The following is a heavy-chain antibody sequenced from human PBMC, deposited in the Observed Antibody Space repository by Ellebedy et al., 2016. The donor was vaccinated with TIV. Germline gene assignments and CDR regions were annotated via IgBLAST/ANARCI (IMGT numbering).Heavy chain of an antibody. CDR3: ARARSSGWLHTPDY. Sequence: AASVKVSCKASGETSSSHALNWVRQAPGQGLEWVGRIIPILNVVNYARKFQGRVTITADRSTNIVYLELSGLRSEDTAVYYCARARSSGWLHTPDYWGQGTLVIVSS. D-gene: IGHD6-19*01. CDR1: GETSSSHA. J-gene: IGHJ4*02. V-gene: IGHV1-69*04. CDR2: IIPILNVV.